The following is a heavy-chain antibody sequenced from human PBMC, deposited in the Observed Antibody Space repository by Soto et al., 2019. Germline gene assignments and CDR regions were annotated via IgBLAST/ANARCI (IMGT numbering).Heavy chain of an antibody. J-gene: IGHJ6*02. Sequence: SETLSLTCAVYGGSFSGYYWSWIRQPPGKGLEWIGEINHSGSTNYNPSLKSRVTISVDTSKNQFSPKLSSVTAADTAVYYCADGGYYYRSGSPYYYYGIDARGQGTTVT. CDR3: ADGGYYYRSGSPYYYYGIDA. CDR1: GGSFSGYY. V-gene: IGHV4-34*01. CDR2: INHSGST. D-gene: IGHD3-10*01.